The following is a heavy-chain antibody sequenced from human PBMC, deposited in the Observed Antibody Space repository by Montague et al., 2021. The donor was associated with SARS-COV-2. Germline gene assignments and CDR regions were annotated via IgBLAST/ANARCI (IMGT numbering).Heavy chain of an antibody. CDR2: NYHSGST. V-gene: IGHV4-39*01. Sequence: SETLSLTCTVSGDSISSSSYYWAWTRQPPGKGLEWIGSNYHSGSTFYNPSLKSRVSMSVDTSKNQFSLKLSPVTAADTAMYYCARVKWELSVGNVFDIWGQGTTVTVSS. J-gene: IGHJ3*02. D-gene: IGHD1-26*01. CDR1: GDSISSSSYY. CDR3: ARVKWELSVGNVFDI.